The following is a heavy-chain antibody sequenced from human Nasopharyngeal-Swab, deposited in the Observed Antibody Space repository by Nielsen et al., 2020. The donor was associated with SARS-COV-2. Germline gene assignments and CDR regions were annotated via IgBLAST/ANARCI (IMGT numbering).Heavy chain of an antibody. V-gene: IGHV1-46*01. Sequence: ASVKVSCKASGYTFTSYYMHWVRQAPGQGLEWMGIINPSGGGTSYAQKFQGRVTMTRDTSTSTVYMELSSLRSEDTAVYYCARDRITMVRGVISLTNWFDPWGQGTPVTVSS. D-gene: IGHD3-10*01. CDR2: INPSGGGT. CDR1: GYTFTSYY. CDR3: ARDRITMVRGVISLTNWFDP. J-gene: IGHJ5*02.